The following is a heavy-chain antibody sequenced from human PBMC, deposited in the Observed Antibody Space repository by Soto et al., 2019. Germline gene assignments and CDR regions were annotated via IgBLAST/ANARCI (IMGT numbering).Heavy chain of an antibody. V-gene: IGHV3-7*04. CDR2: IRQDGGAQ. CDR1: GFTFTTYW. Sequence: GGSLRLSCVASGFTFTTYWMSWVRQAPGKWLEWVANIRQDGGAQYYVDSVKGRFTISRDNSKNTLFLQMNSLRADDTAVYYCAKDQASGQGSFDSWGQGTLVNVSS. CDR3: AKDQASGQGSFDS. J-gene: IGHJ4*02.